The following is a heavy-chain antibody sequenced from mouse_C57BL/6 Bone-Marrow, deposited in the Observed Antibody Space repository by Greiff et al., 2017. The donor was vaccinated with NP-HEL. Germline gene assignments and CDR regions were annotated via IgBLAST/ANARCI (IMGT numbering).Heavy chain of an antibody. J-gene: IGHJ4*01. D-gene: IGHD3-1*01. CDR2: IHPNSGST. CDR3: ARFGIPLYAMDY. CDR1: GYTFTSYW. Sequence: QVQLQQPGAELVKPGASVKLSCKASGYTFTSYWMHWVKQRPGQGLEWIGMIHPNSGSTNYNEKFKSKATLTVDKSSSTAYMQLSSLTSEDSAVYYCARFGIPLYAMDYWGQVTSVTVSS. V-gene: IGHV1-64*01.